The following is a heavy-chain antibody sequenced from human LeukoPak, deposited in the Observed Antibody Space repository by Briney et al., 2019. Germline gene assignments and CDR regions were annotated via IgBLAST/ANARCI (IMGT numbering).Heavy chain of an antibody. V-gene: IGHV1-8*01. J-gene: IGHJ6*02. Sequence: ASVKVSCKASGYTFTSYDINWVRQATGQGLEWMGWVNPNSGNTGYAQKFQGRVTMTRNTSISTAYMELSSLRSEDTAVYYCARELSGSYHYYYYGMGVWGQGTTVTVSS. D-gene: IGHD1-26*01. CDR2: VNPNSGNT. CDR1: GYTFTSYD. CDR3: ARELSGSYHYYYYGMGV.